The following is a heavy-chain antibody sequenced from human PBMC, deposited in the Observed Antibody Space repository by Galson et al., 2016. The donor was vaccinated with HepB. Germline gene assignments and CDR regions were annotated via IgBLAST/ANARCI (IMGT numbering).Heavy chain of an antibody. V-gene: IGHV5-10-1*01. J-gene: IGHJ4*02. D-gene: IGHD2-15*01. CDR1: GYSFSHYW. Sequence: QSGAEVTKPGESRRISCKGFGYSFSHYWITWVRQMPGKGLECVGRIDPDDSNVDYNPSFQGHVTISADKSISTVFLQWSSLKASDTAIYDCANGVVVAATAVDYWGQGTLVTGSS. CDR2: IDPDDSNV. CDR3: ANGVVVAATAVDY.